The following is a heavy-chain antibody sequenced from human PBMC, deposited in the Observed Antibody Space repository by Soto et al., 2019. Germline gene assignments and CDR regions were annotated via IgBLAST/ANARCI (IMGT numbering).Heavy chain of an antibody. J-gene: IGHJ4*02. CDR3: ARGYSSSSYYFDY. Sequence: EVQLLESGGGLVQPGGSLRLSCAASGFTFSSYAMSWVRQAPGKGLEWVSAISGSGGSTYYADSVKGRFTISRDNSKNTLYLQMNSLRAEDTAVYYCARGYSSSSYYFDYWGQGTLVTVSS. CDR2: ISGSGGST. V-gene: IGHV3-23*01. D-gene: IGHD6-6*01. CDR1: GFTFSSYA.